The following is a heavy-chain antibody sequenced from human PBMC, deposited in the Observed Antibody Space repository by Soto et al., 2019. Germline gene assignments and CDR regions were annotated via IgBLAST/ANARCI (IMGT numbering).Heavy chain of an antibody. D-gene: IGHD2-2*01. Sequence: EVHLLGSGGGLVQPGGSLRLSCAASGFTFSNYAMSWVRQAPGKCLEWVSAITGGGDDTYYADSVKGRFTISRDNSRNTLYLQMSSLRVEDTAVYYWVKGSSTSRPYYFDYWGQGTLATVSS. CDR1: GFTFSNYA. J-gene: IGHJ4*02. V-gene: IGHV3-23*01. CDR3: VKGSSTSRPYYFDY. CDR2: ITGGGDDT.